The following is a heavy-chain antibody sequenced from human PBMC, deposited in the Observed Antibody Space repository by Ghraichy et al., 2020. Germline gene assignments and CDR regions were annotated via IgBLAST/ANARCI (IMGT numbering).Heavy chain of an antibody. CDR3: AREPDTSAYNWFDP. D-gene: IGHD3-22*01. CDR2: IYYSGTT. CDR1: GGSISSYY. Sequence: SETPSLTCTVSGGSISSYYWSWIRQPPGKGLEWIGYIYYSGTTNYNPSLKSRVTISIDTSKNQFSLKLNSVTAADTAVYYCAREPDTSAYNWFDPWGQGTLVTVSS. J-gene: IGHJ5*02. V-gene: IGHV4-59*12.